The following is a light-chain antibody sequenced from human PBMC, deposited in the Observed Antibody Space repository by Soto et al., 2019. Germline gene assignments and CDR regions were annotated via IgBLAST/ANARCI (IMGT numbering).Light chain of an antibody. CDR3: QQRSNWPIT. CDR1: QSVSSY. J-gene: IGKJ5*01. Sequence: EIVLTQSPATLSLSPGERATLSCRASQSVSSYLAWYQQKPGQAPRLLIYDASTRATGIPARFSGSGSVTDFTLTISSLEPEDFAVSYCQQRSNWPITFGQGTRVEIK. CDR2: DAS. V-gene: IGKV3-11*01.